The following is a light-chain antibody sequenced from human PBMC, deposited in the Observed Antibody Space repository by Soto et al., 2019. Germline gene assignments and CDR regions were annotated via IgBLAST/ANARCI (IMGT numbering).Light chain of an antibody. CDR1: SSDVGSYNR. J-gene: IGLJ1*01. CDR3: SSYGGDTTFYV. CDR2: EVS. Sequence: QSVLTQPPSVSRSPGQSVTISCTGTSSDVGSYNRVSWYQQSPGTAPKLMIYEVSNRPSGVPDRFSGSKSGNTASLTISGLQAEDEADYYCSSYGGDTTFYVFGTGTKSPS. V-gene: IGLV2-18*02.